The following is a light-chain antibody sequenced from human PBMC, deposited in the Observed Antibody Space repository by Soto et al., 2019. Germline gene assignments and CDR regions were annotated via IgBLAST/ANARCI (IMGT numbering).Light chain of an antibody. CDR1: SSNIGAGYD. CDR3: QSYDSSLRSV. Sequence: QSVLTQPPSVSGAPGQRVTISCTGSSSNIGAGYDVHWYQQLPGTAPKLLIYGNSNRPSGVPDRFSGSKSGTSASLAITGLQAEDEADYYCQSYDSSLRSVFGGGTNITVL. CDR2: GNS. J-gene: IGLJ2*01. V-gene: IGLV1-40*01.